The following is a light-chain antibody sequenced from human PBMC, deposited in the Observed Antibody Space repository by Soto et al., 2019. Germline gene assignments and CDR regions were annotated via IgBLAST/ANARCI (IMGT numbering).Light chain of an antibody. CDR2: WAT. J-gene: IGKJ5*01. Sequence: DIVMTQSPDSLAVSLGERATINCKSSQSVLSSSNNKNFLAWYQHKPGQPPKLLVYWATTRNSGVPDRFSGSGSGAHFTLTISSLQAEDVAVYYCQQYYNSPITFGQGTRLEI. V-gene: IGKV4-1*01. CDR1: QSVLSSSNNKNF. CDR3: QQYYNSPIT.